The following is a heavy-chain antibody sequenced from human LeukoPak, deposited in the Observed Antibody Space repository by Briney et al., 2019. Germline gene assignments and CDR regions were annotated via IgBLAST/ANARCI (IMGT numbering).Heavy chain of an antibody. Sequence: PSETLSLTCTVSDDSFSSHYWSWIRQPPGKGLEWIGYISYIGSTNYDPSLKSRVTISIDTSKNQFSPKLISVTAADAAVYYCARDLVTVTKGFDIWGQGTMVSVSS. D-gene: IGHD4-17*01. CDR2: ISYIGST. CDR1: DDSFSSHY. J-gene: IGHJ3*02. V-gene: IGHV4-59*11. CDR3: ARDLVTVTKGFDI.